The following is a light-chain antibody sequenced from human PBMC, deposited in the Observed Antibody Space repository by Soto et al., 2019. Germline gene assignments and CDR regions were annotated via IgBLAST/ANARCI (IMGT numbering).Light chain of an antibody. V-gene: IGKV1-16*01. CDR2: AAT. CDR3: QQYERYPPS. Sequence: DLQMTQSPSSLSTSVGDRVTIGCRASQNINTYLAWFQQKPGKAPKSLIYAATNLQGGVPSRFSGTGSGTEFSLTISSLQPEDVATYYCQQYERYPPSFGGGTKLDI. J-gene: IGKJ4*01. CDR1: QNINTY.